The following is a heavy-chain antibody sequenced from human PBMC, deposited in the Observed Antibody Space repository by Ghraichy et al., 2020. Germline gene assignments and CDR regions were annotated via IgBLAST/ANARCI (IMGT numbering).Heavy chain of an antibody. CDR1: GFAFIDYT. CDR2: ISSVSSYI. CDR3: VRIVGDVVVVDGLRGGHFDS. J-gene: IGHJ4*02. V-gene: IGHV3-21*01. D-gene: IGHD2-2*01. Sequence: LSLTCAASGFAFIDYTMSWVRQAPGKGLEWVSSISSVSSYIYFADSLKGRFAISRDNAKNSVHLQMDSLRAEDTAVYYCVRIVGDVVVVDGLRGGHFDSWGQGTLVTVSS.